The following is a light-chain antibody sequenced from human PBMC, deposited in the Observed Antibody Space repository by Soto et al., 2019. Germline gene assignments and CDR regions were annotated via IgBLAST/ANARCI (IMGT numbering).Light chain of an antibody. CDR1: SSDVGGYNS. J-gene: IGLJ3*02. V-gene: IGLV2-8*01. CDR3: SSYAGTNNVV. Sequence: QSALTQPPSASGSPGQSVTISCTGTSSDVGGYNSVSWYQQHPGKAPKLMIYEVSTRPSGVPDRFSGSKSGNTASLTVSGLQAEDEGDYYCSSYAGTNNVVFGGGTKLTVL. CDR2: EVS.